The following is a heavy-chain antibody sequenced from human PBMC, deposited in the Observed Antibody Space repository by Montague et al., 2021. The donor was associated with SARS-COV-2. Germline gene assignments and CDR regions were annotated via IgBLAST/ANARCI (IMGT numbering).Heavy chain of an antibody. D-gene: IGHD1-1*01. V-gene: IGHV6-1*01. Sequence: CAISGDSVSSNSATWNWVRLSPSRGFEWLGRTYYRSKWYNDYAVSVRGRVTINPDTSKNQFSLQLNSVTPEDTAIYYCTSGREGNYNVMDVWGQGTTVTVSS. J-gene: IGHJ6*02. CDR3: TSGREGNYNVMDV. CDR1: GDSVSSNSAT. CDR2: TYYRSKWYN.